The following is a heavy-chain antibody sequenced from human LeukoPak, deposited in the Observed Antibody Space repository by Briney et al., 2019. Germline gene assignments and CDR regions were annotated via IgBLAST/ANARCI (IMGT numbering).Heavy chain of an antibody. CDR1: GTTISAFY. V-gene: IGHV4-4*09. CDR2: IYTGWTT. D-gene: IGHD4-17*01. CDR3: ARQFNDNGDYLGWFDP. Sequence: PSETLSLTCTVSGTTISAFYWAWIRQSPGKGLEWIGYIYTGWTTDYNPSLYSRVTISVDTSKNQIFLKLRSVTAADTAVYFCARQFNDNGDYLGWFDPWGQGTLVTVSP. J-gene: IGHJ5*02.